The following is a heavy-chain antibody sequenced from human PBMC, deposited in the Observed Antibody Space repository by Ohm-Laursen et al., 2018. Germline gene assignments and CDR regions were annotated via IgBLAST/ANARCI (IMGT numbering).Heavy chain of an antibody. CDR3: ARDYGGPRSGRSLRY. J-gene: IGHJ4*02. V-gene: IGHV4-59*01. D-gene: IGHD4/OR15-4a*01. CDR2: IYYSGST. Sequence: GTLSLTCTVSGGSISSYYWSWIRQPPRKGLEWIGYIYYSGSTNYNPSLKSRVTIFLDTSKNQFSLKLGSVTAADTAVYYCARDYGGPRSGRSLRYWGQGTLVTVSS. CDR1: GGSISSYY.